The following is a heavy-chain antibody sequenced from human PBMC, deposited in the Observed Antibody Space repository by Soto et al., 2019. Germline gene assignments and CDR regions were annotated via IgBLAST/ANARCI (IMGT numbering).Heavy chain of an antibody. CDR3: VRDIR. Sequence: GGPLRLSCAASGFTFNNFWMYWVRQTPEKGLVWVSGINSDGTTTIYADSVEGRFTISRDNAKNTLYLQMNSLTVEDTAIYYCVRDIRWGQGTLVTVSS. J-gene: IGHJ4*02. CDR2: INSDGTTT. V-gene: IGHV3-74*01. CDR1: GFTFNNFW.